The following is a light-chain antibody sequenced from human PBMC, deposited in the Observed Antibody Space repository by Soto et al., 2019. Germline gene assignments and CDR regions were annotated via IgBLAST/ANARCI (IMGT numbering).Light chain of an antibody. CDR3: QQYGGSPQA. Sequence: EIVLTQSPGTLSLSPGERATLSCRASQSVTRNYLAWYQQKPGQAPRILIYGASSRATGIPDRFSGSGSGTEFTLTIIRLEPEDFAVYYCQQYGGSPQAFGQGTKLEIK. V-gene: IGKV3-20*01. CDR1: QSVTRNY. J-gene: IGKJ2*01. CDR2: GAS.